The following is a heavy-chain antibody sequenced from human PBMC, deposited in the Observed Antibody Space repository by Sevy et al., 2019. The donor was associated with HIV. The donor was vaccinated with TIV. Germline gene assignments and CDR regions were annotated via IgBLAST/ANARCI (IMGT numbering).Heavy chain of an antibody. CDR3: ARDLSNTSSYYYYYGMDV. CDR2: ISAYNGNT. V-gene: IGHV1-18*01. D-gene: IGHD2-2*02. CDR1: GYTFTSYG. J-gene: IGHJ6*02. Sequence: ASVKVSCKASGYTFTSYGISWVRQAPGQGLEWMGWISAYNGNTNYAQKLQGRVTMTTDTSTSTAYMGLRGLRSDDTAVYYCARDLSNTSSYYYYYGMDVWGQGTTVTVSS.